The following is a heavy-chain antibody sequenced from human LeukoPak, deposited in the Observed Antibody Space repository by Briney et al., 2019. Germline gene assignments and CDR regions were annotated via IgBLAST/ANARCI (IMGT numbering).Heavy chain of an antibody. D-gene: IGHD3-22*01. CDR1: GGSISSSSYY. CDR3: ARQDYYDNSDY. V-gene: IGHV4-61*05. Sequence: PSETLSLTCTVSGGSISSSSYYWSWIRQPPGKGLEWIGYISYSGSTNYNPSLKSRVTISVYTSKNQFSLKLSSVTAADTAVYYCARQDYYDNSDYWGQGTLVTVSS. CDR2: ISYSGST. J-gene: IGHJ4*02.